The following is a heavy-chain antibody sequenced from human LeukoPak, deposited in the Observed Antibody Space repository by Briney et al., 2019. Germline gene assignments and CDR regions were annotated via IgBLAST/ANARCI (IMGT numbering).Heavy chain of an antibody. CDR1: GFTFSSYV. CDR3: AKDSDSSAYYSEYYFDY. CDR2: IRYDGSNK. D-gene: IGHD3-22*01. Sequence: PGGSLRLSCAASGFTFSSYVMHWVRQAPGKGLEWVAFIRYDGSNKYYADSVKGRFTISRDNSKNTLYLQMNSLRAEDTAVYYCAKDSDSSAYYSEYYFDYWGQGTLVTVSS. V-gene: IGHV3-30*02. J-gene: IGHJ4*02.